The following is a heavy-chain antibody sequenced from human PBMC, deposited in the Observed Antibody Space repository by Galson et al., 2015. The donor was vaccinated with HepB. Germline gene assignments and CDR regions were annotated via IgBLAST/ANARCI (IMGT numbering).Heavy chain of an antibody. Sequence: PALVKPTQTLTLTCSFSGFSLNNRGVGVGWICQPPGKALEWLALIYWNDDKRYSPSLKGRLTITRDTSKNQVVLTLTNVDPVDSGTYYCAHSHFMEWFQGDKKDWFDPWGQGILVTVSS. CDR2: IYWNDDK. V-gene: IGHV2-5*01. CDR1: GFSLNNRGVG. CDR3: AHSHFMEWFQGDKKDWFDP. D-gene: IGHD3-3*01. J-gene: IGHJ5*02.